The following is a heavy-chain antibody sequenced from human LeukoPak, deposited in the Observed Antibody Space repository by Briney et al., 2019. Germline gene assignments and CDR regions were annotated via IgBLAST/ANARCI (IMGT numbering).Heavy chain of an antibody. V-gene: IGHV1-18*01. CDR3: ALDPHRGRCSN. J-gene: IGHJ4*02. CDR1: GNTFSNYV. CDR2: ISGDNGNT. D-gene: IGHD3-10*01. Sequence: ASVKVSCKASGNTFSNYVISWVRQAPGQGLEWMGWISGDNGNTNYGQKLQGGVTMTTDTSTSTAYMELRSLRSDDTAVYYCALDPHRGRCSNWGQGTLVTVSS.